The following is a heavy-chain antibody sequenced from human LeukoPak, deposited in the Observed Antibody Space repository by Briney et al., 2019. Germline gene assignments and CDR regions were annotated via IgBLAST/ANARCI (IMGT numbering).Heavy chain of an antibody. CDR1: GGSISSYY. J-gene: IGHJ5*02. CDR3: ARGNGYGGNLLNWFDP. V-gene: IGHV4-59*01. D-gene: IGHD4-23*01. Sequence: SETLSLTCTVSGGSISSYYWSWIRQPPGKGLEWIGYIYYSGSTNYDPSLKSRVTISVDTSKNQFSLKLSSVTAADTAVYYCARGNGYGGNLLNWFDPWGQGTLVTVSS. CDR2: IYYSGST.